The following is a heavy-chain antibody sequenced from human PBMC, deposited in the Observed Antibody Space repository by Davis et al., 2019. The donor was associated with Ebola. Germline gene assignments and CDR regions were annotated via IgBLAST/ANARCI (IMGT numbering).Heavy chain of an antibody. CDR2: ILYDGSNQ. Sequence: GESLKISCAASGFTFTTYAMHWVRQAPGKGLEWVALILYDGSNQYYADSVKGRFTVSRDNSKNTLHLHMNNLRPEDTAIYYCAREGAEQAFDIWGQGTMVTVSS. V-gene: IGHV3-30-3*01. CDR1: GFTFTTYA. J-gene: IGHJ3*02. CDR3: AREGAEQAFDI. D-gene: IGHD1-26*01.